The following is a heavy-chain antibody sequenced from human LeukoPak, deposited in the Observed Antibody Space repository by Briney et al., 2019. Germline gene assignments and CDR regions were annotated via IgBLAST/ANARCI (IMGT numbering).Heavy chain of an antibody. CDR2: IYYSGST. J-gene: IGHJ5*02. Sequence: SETLSLTCTVSGGSISSYYWSWIRQPPGKGLEWIGYIYYSGSTNYNPSLKSRVTISVDTSKNQFSLKLSSVTAADTAVYYCARGPPPPPLLWFGELSSWFDPWGQGTLVTFSS. CDR3: ARGPPPPPLLWFGELSSWFDP. V-gene: IGHV4-59*01. D-gene: IGHD3-10*01. CDR1: GGSISSYY.